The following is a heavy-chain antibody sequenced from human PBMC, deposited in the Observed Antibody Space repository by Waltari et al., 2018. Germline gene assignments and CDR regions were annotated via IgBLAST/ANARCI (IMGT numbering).Heavy chain of an antibody. D-gene: IGHD2-15*01. V-gene: IGHV4-39*01. CDR3: ARKGYCSGGSCLFDY. J-gene: IGHJ4*02. CDR2: IYYSGST. Sequence: QLQLQESGPGLVKPSETLSLTCTVSGGSISSSSYYWGWIRQPPGKGLEWIGSIYYSGSTYYNPSLKSRVTISVDTSKNQFSLKLSSVTAAETAVYYCARKGYCSGGSCLFDYWGQGTLVTVSS. CDR1: GGSISSSSYY.